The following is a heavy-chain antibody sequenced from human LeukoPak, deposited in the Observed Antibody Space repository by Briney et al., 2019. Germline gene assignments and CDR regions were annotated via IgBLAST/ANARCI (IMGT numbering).Heavy chain of an antibody. J-gene: IGHJ6*03. D-gene: IGHD2-2*01. CDR3: ARDREYQLLHYYYYYMDV. V-gene: IGHV3-21*01. CDR2: ISSSSSYI. CDR1: GFTFSSYS. Sequence: GGSLRLSCAASGFTFSSYSMNWVRQAPGKGLEWVSSISSSSSYIYYADSVKGRFTISRDNAKNSLYLQMNSLRAEDTAVYYCARDREYQLLHYYYYYMDVWGKGTTVTVSS.